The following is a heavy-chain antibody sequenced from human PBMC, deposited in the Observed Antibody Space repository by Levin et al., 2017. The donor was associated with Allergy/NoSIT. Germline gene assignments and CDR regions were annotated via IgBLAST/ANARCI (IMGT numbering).Heavy chain of an antibody. D-gene: IGHD6-19*01. CDR1: GFSLTTTAVG. CDR3: AHGSGWLLDY. CDR2: IYWDDDK. J-gene: IGHJ4*02. V-gene: IGHV2-5*02. Sequence: QTLSLTCTFSGFSLTTTAVGVGWVRQPPGKALEWLAFIYWDDDKHFSPSLNNRLTITKDTSKNQVVLTVANVDPGDTGKYYCAHGSGWLLDYWGQGALVTVSS.